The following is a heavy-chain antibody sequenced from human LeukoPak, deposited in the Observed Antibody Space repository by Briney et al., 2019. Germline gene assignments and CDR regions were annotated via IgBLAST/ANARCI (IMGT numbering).Heavy chain of an antibody. Sequence: PGGSLRLSCAASGFTFSNYAMHWVRQAPGKGLEWVAVISYDGSKKWYADSVRGRFSISRDNSKNTLSLQMNSLRGEDTAVYYCARDLSGSYSIGNWGQGTLVTVSS. J-gene: IGHJ4*02. CDR2: ISYDGSKK. CDR1: GFTFSNYA. CDR3: ARDLSGSYSIGN. V-gene: IGHV3-30-3*01. D-gene: IGHD1-26*01.